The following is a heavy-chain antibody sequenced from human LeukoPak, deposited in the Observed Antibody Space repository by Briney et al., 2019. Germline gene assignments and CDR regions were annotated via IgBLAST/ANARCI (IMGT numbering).Heavy chain of an antibody. CDR2: INYSETT. Sequence: SETLSLTCTVSGGSISTYSCSWIRPPPGKGLEWIGFINYSETTNYSPSLKSRVTISIDTSKNQFSLKLTSVTAADTAVYYCARGRDYWGQGTLVTVSS. CDR3: ARGRDY. CDR1: GGSISTYS. V-gene: IGHV4-59*01. J-gene: IGHJ4*02.